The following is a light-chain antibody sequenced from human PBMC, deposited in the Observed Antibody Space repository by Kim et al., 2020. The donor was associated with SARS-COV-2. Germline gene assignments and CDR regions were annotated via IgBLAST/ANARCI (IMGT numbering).Light chain of an antibody. Sequence: GQKVTISCSGTTSNIGRNVVSWYQHLPGTAPKLLIYDNDNLPSGIPDRFSGSKSGTSATLDITGLQTGDEADFYCGTWDNSLGSWVLGTGTKVTVL. J-gene: IGLJ1*01. V-gene: IGLV1-51*01. CDR2: DND. CDR1: TSNIGRNV. CDR3: GTWDNSLGSWV.